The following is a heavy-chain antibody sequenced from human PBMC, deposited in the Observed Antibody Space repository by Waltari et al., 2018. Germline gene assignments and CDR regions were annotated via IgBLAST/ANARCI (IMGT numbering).Heavy chain of an antibody. CDR2: IIPIFGTA. J-gene: IGHJ3*02. V-gene: IGHV1-69*05. CDR3: ATFYNWNYANAFDI. Sequence: QVQLVQSGAEVKKPGSSVKVSCKASGGTFSSYAISWVRQAPGQGLEWMGGIIPIFGTANYAQKFQGRGTITTDESTSTAYMELSSLRSEDTAVYYCATFYNWNYANAFDIWGQGTMVTVSS. CDR1: GGTFSSYA. D-gene: IGHD1-7*01.